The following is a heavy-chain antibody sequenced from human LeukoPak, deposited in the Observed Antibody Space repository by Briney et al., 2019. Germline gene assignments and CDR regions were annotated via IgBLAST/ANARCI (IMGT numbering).Heavy chain of an antibody. J-gene: IGHJ4*02. Sequence: GGSLRLSCAASGFTFGSYGMHWVRQAPGKGLEWVAVISYDGRNKYYVDSVKGRFTVSRDNSKNTLYLQMDSLRAEDTAVYYCAKDWHTVTSFDYWGQGTLVTVSS. CDR2: ISYDGRNK. CDR3: AKDWHTVTSFDY. V-gene: IGHV3-30*18. CDR1: GFTFGSYG. D-gene: IGHD4-17*01.